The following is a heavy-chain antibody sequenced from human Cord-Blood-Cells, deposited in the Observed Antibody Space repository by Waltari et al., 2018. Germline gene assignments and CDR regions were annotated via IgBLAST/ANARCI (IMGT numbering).Heavy chain of an antibody. CDR1: GGSISSSSYY. Sequence: QLQLQESGPGLVKPSETLSLTCTVSGGSISSSSYYWGWIRQPPGKGLEWIGSIYYRGSTYSNPSRKSRVTISVDTSKNQFSLKLSSVTAADTAVYYCARLDSSGWYKAFDIWGQGTMVTVSS. CDR3: ARLDSSGWYKAFDI. CDR2: IYYRGST. J-gene: IGHJ3*02. V-gene: IGHV4-39*01. D-gene: IGHD6-19*01.